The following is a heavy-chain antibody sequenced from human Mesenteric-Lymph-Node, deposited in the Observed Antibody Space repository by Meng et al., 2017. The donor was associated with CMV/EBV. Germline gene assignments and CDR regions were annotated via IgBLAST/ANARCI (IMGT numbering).Heavy chain of an antibody. J-gene: IGHJ1*01. V-gene: IGHV1-2*06. CDR2: ITPNRGGT. CDR3: ARSRYCATTLCLEYFQL. Sequence: STFTDSSVPGVRPAPGQGRGWLGRITPNRGGTNYEQKFQGGVTMTRDSSTSTAYMELSGLRSDDSAEYYCARSRYCATTLCLEYFQLWGQGTLVTVSS. D-gene: IGHD1-26*01. CDR1: STFTDSS.